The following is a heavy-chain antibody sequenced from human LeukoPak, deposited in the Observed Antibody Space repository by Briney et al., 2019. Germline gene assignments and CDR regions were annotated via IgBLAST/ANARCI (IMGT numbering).Heavy chain of an antibody. V-gene: IGHV1-69*05. D-gene: IGHD2-15*01. Sequence: SVKVSCKASGGTFSSYAISWVRQAPGQGLEWMGGIIPIFGTANYAQKFQGRVTITTDESTSTAYMELSSLRPEDTAVYYCAREVRCSGGSCYLSEYFQHWGQGTLVTVSS. CDR3: AREVRCSGGSCYLSEYFQH. CDR2: IIPIFGTA. J-gene: IGHJ1*01. CDR1: GGTFSSYA.